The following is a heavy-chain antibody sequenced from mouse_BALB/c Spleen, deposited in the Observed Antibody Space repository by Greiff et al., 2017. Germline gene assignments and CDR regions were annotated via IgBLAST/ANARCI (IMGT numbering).Heavy chain of an antibody. Sequence: VQRVESGPGLVAPSQSLSITCTVSGFSLTSYGVHWVRQPPGKGLEWLGVIWAGGSTNYNSALMSRLSISKDNSKSQVFLKMNSLQTDDTAMYYCARERGLRHGAFDDWGQGTTLTGSS. V-gene: IGHV2-9*02. CDR1: GFSLTSYG. J-gene: IGHJ2*01. D-gene: IGHD2-4*01. CDR2: IWAGGST. CDR3: ARERGLRHGAFDD.